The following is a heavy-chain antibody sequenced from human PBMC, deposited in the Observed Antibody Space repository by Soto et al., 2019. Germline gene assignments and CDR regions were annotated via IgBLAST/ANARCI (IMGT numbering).Heavy chain of an antibody. J-gene: IGHJ6*02. V-gene: IGHV3-30*18. CDR3: AKTQDIVVVPPYGMDV. Sequence: GGSLRLSCAASGFTFSSYGMHWVRQAPGKGLEWVAVISYDGSNKYYADSVKGRFTISRDNSKNTLYLQMNSLRAEDTAVYYCAKTQDIVVVPPYGMDVWGQGTTDTVSS. CDR2: ISYDGSNK. CDR1: GFTFSSYG. D-gene: IGHD2-2*01.